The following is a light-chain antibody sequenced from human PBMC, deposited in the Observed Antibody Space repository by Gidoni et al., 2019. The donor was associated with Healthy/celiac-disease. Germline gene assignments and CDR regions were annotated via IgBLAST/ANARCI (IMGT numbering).Light chain of an antibody. V-gene: IGKV3-20*01. CDR1: QSVSSSY. J-gene: IGKJ2*01. CDR3: QQYGSSRGYT. Sequence: SVLTQSPGTLSLSPGERATLSCRASQSVSSSYLAWYQQKPGQAPRLLIYGASSRATGIPDRFSSSGSGTDFTLTISRLEPEDFAVYYCQQYGSSRGYTFGQGTKLEIK. CDR2: GAS.